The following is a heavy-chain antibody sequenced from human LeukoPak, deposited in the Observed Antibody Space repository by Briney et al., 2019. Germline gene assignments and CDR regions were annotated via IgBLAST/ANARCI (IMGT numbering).Heavy chain of an antibody. CDR1: GGSISSGSYY. D-gene: IGHD5-24*01. CDR3: ARGRGRDGDNLTS. J-gene: IGHJ4*02. Sequence: PSETLSLTCTVSGGSISSGSYYWSWIRQPAGKGLEWIGRIYTSGSTNYNPSLKSRVTISVDTSKNQFSLKLTSVTAADTAVYYCARGRGRDGDNLTSWGQGTLVTVSS. V-gene: IGHV4-61*02. CDR2: IYTSGST.